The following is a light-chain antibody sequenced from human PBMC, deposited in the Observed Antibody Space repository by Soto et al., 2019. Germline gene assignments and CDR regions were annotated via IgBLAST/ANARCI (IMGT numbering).Light chain of an antibody. V-gene: IGLV1-47*01. CDR1: SSNIGSNY. CDR2: RNN. Sequence: QSVLTQPPSASGTPGQRVTISCSGSSSNIGSNYVYWYQQLPGTAPKLLIYRNNQRPSGVPDQFSGSKSGTAASLAISGLRSEDEDDYYCAAWDDSLSALFGGGTKLTVL. CDR3: AAWDDSLSAL. J-gene: IGLJ2*01.